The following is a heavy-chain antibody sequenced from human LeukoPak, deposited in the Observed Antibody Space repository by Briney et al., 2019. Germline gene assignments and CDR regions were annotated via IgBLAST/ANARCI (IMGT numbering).Heavy chain of an antibody. J-gene: IGHJ4*02. CDR3: ARDYYDRSGYIDY. V-gene: IGHV4-34*01. CDR1: GGSFSGYY. D-gene: IGHD3-22*01. CDR2: INHSGST. Sequence: SETLSLTCAVYGGSFSGYYWSWIRQPPGKGLEWIGEINHSGSTNYNPSLKSRVTISVDTSKNQFSLKLSSVTAADTAVYYCARDYYDRSGYIDYWGQGTLVTVSS.